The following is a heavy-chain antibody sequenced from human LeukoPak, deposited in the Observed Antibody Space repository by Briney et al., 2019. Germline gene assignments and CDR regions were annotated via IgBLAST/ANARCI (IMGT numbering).Heavy chain of an antibody. CDR2: IYYSGST. V-gene: IGHV4-59*01. CDR1: GGSISSYY. D-gene: IGHD1-14*01. Sequence: ASETLSLTCTVSGGSISSYYWSWIRQPPGKGLEWIGYIYYSGSTNYNPSLKSRVTISVDTSKNQFSLKLSSVTAADTAVYYCAREAENAFDIWGQGTMVTVSS. CDR3: AREAENAFDI. J-gene: IGHJ3*02.